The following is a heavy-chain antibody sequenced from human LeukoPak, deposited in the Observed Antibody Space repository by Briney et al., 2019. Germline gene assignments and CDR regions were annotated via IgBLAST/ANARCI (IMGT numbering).Heavy chain of an antibody. J-gene: IGHJ4*02. V-gene: IGHV4-4*02. D-gene: IGHD2/OR15-2a*01. CDR3: ARVPSEYYFDY. CDR2: IYYSGST. CDR1: GGSISSSNW. Sequence: SETLSLTCAVSGGSISSSNWWSWVRQPPGKGLEWIGSIYYSGSTYYNPSLKSRVTISVDTSKNQFSLKLSSVTAADTAVYYCARVPSEYYFDYWGQGTLVTVSS.